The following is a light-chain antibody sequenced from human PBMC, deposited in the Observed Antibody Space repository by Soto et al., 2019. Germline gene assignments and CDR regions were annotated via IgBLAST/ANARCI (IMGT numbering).Light chain of an antibody. J-gene: IGLJ2*01. Sequence: QSALTQPASVSGSPGQSITISCTGTSSDVGSYNLVSWYQQLPGKAPKLMIYVGSERPSGVSNRFSGSKSGNTASLTISGLQAEDEADYYCCSYAGSSIVVFGGGTKLTVL. V-gene: IGLV2-23*01. CDR1: SSDVGSYNL. CDR2: VGS. CDR3: CSYAGSSIVV.